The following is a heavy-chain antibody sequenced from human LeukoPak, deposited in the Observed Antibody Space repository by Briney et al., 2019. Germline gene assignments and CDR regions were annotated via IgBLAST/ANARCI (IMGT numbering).Heavy chain of an antibody. J-gene: IGHJ4*02. V-gene: IGHV3-30*03. D-gene: IGHD3-9*01. CDR2: ISYDGSNK. CDR3: VIVRGYFDSSGSDY. Sequence: GGSLRLSCAASGFTFSSYGMHWVRQAPGKGLEWVAVISYDGSNKYYADSVKGRFTISRDNSKNTLYLQMSSLRAEDTAVYYCVIVRGYFDSSGSDYWGQGTLVTVSS. CDR1: GFTFSSYG.